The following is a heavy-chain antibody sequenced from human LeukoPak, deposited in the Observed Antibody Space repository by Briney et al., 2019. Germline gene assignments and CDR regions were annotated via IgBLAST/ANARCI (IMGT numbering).Heavy chain of an antibody. CDR1: GGSISSHY. CDR3: VRDHEVITPAVGHWFDP. CDR2: IHYTGHT. D-gene: IGHD4-23*01. Sequence: SETLSLTCTVSGGSISSHYWSWTRQPPGKGLEWIGYIHYTGHTRYNPSLTNRVSISADTSKNQFSLILNSLTTADTAVYYCVRDHEVITPAVGHWFDPWGQGPSHRLL. V-gene: IGHV4-59*11. J-gene: IGHJ5*02.